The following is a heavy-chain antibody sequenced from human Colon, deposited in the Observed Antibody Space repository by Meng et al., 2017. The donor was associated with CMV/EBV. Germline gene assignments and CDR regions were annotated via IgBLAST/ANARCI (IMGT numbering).Heavy chain of an antibody. D-gene: IGHD5-12*01. CDR2: IYYSGST. Sequence: GSLRLSCTVSGGSVSSGSYYWSWIRQAPGKGLEWIGYIYYSGSTNYNPSLKSRVTISLDTSKNQFSLNLSSVTAADTAVYFCARDSGYGHFDYWGQGTLVTVSS. J-gene: IGHJ4*02. CDR1: GGSVSSGSYY. CDR3: ARDSGYGHFDY. V-gene: IGHV4-61*01.